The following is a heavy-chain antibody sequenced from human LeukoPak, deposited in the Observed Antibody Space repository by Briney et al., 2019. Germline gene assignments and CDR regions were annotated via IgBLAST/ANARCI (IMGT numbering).Heavy chain of an antibody. CDR2: IYYSGST. CDR1: GGSISSYY. CDR3: AREIGWATHYYFDY. Sequence: PSETLSLTCTVSGGSISSYYWSWIRQPPGKGLEWIGYIYYSGSTNYNPSLKSRVTISVDTSKNQFSLKLSSVTAADTAVYYCAREIGWATHYYFDYWGQGTLVTVSS. D-gene: IGHD1-26*01. V-gene: IGHV4-59*01. J-gene: IGHJ4*02.